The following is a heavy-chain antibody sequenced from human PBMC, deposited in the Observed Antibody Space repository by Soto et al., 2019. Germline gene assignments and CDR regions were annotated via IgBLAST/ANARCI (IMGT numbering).Heavy chain of an antibody. V-gene: IGHV1-69*01. J-gene: IGHJ5*02. D-gene: IGHD6-19*01. Sequence: KVSCKXSGGTVNSYVITWVRQAPGQGLEWMGGIIPTFGTTNYAEKFQGRVTITANESTSTAYMELSSLTSEDTAVYYCARSRKQWLALTPCWFDPWGQGTRVTVSS. CDR3: ARSRKQWLALTPCWFDP. CDR1: GGTVNSYV. CDR2: IIPTFGTT.